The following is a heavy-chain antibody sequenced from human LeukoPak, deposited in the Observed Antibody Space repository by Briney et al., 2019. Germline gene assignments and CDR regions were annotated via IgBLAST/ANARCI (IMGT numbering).Heavy chain of an antibody. Sequence: SGGSLRLSCAVSGFTFSSHAMHWVRQAPGKGLEWVAVISYDGSNKYYADSVKGRFTISRDNSKNTLYLQMNSLRAEDTAVYYCAATYYDFWSGYTYYFDYWGQGTLVTVSS. CDR1: GFTFSSHA. CDR2: ISYDGSNK. CDR3: AATYYDFWSGYTYYFDY. J-gene: IGHJ4*02. D-gene: IGHD3-3*01. V-gene: IGHV3-30*03.